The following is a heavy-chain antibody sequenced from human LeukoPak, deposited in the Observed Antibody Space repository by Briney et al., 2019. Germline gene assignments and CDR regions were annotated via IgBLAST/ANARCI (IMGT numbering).Heavy chain of an antibody. D-gene: IGHD2-2*01. CDR1: GYTFTVYY. V-gene: IGHV1-2*02. CDR3: ARVVCSSTSCPNWFDP. Sequence: ASVKVSCKASGYTFTVYYMHWVRQAPGQGLEWMGWINPNSGGTNYAQKFQGRVTMTRDTSISTAYMELSRLRSDDTAVYYCARVVCSSTSCPNWFDPWGQGTLVTVSS. CDR2: INPNSGGT. J-gene: IGHJ5*02.